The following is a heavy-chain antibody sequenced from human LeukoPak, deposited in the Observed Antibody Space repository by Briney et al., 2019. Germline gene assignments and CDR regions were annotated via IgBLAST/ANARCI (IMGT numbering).Heavy chain of an antibody. J-gene: IGHJ5*02. CDR3: ARGYSGYGTRFDP. V-gene: IGHV4-61*02. CDR2: IYTSGSS. CDR1: GDSISSTSYY. Sequence: SETLSLTSTVSGDSISSTSYYWSWIRQPAGKGLEWIGRIYTSGSSDYNPSLKSRVTISVDTSKNHFSLKLSSVTAADTAVYYCARGYSGYGTRFDPWGQGTLVTVSS. D-gene: IGHD5-12*01.